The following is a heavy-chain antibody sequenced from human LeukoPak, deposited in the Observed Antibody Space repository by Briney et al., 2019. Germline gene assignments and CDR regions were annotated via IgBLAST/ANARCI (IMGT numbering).Heavy chain of an antibody. V-gene: IGHV3-30-3*01. CDR2: ISYDGSNK. J-gene: IGHJ4*02. CDR1: GFTFSSYA. CDR3: ARPGLGFFDY. Sequence: GSLRLSCAASGFTFSSYAMHWVRQAPGKGLEWVAVISYDGSNKYYADSVKGRFTISRDNSKNTLYLQMNSLRAEDTAVYYCARPGLGFFDYWGQGTLVTVSS.